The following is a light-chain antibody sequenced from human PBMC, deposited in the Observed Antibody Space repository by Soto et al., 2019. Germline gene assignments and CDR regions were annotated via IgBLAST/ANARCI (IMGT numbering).Light chain of an antibody. J-gene: IGLJ3*02. Sequence: QSALTQPPSASGTPGQKVTISCSGSTSNIGSNTVNWYQQLPGTAPKLLIHTNNLRPSGVPDRFSGSKSGTSASLAISGLQSEDEAEYYCAAWDDSLNGVVFAGGTKLTVL. CDR3: AAWDDSLNGVV. V-gene: IGLV1-44*01. CDR1: TSNIGSNT. CDR2: TNN.